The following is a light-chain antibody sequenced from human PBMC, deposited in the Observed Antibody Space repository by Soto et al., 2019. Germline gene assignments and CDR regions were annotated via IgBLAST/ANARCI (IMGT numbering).Light chain of an antibody. CDR1: QSVTDW. CDR2: DAS. Sequence: DIQLTQSPSTLSASVGDRVTITCRASQSVTDWLAWYQQKPGKAPKLLIYDASSLQSGVPSRFSGSGSGPEFSLTISSLQPDDFATYYCQQYYRSCTFGQGTNVEIK. J-gene: IGKJ2*02. V-gene: IGKV1-5*01. CDR3: QQYYRSCT.